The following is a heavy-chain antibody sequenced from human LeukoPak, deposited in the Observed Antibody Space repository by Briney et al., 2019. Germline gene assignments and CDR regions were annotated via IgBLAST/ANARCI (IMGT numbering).Heavy chain of an antibody. Sequence: GGSLRLSCAASGITFSDYYMSWIRQAPGKGLKWVSYISSSGSTIYYADSVKGRFTISRDNAKNSLYLRMNSLRAEDTAVYYCAKDVYGSGGDYWGQGTLVTVSS. D-gene: IGHD3-10*01. CDR2: ISSSGSTI. CDR1: GITFSDYY. V-gene: IGHV3-11*01. CDR3: AKDVYGSGGDY. J-gene: IGHJ4*02.